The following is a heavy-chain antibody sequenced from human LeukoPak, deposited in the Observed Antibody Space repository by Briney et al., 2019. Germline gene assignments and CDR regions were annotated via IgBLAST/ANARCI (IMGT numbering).Heavy chain of an antibody. CDR1: GFIFSTYD. D-gene: IGHD3-22*01. V-gene: IGHV3-30*02. CDR3: AKKLIGNVDYFDY. J-gene: IGHJ4*02. CDR2: ISYAGSRK. Sequence: PGGSLRLSCAASGFIFSTYDMHWVRQAPGKGLEWVAYISYAGSRKYYADSVKGRFTISRDNSKNTLFLQMSSLKAEDTAVYYCAKKLIGNVDYFDYWGQGTLVTVSS.